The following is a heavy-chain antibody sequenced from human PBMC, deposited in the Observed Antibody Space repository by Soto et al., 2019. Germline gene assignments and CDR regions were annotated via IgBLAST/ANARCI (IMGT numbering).Heavy chain of an antibody. CDR1: GGSISSGGYY. CDR3: ASVVVEAATSRFAGYYFDY. J-gene: IGHJ4*02. CDR2: IYYSGST. V-gene: IGHV4-31*03. Sequence: PSETLSLTCTVSGGSISSGGYYWSWIRQHPGKGLEWIGYIYYSGSTYYNPSLKSRVAISVDTSKNQFSLKLSSVTAADTAVYYCASVVVEAATSRFAGYYFDYWGQGTLDTVSS. D-gene: IGHD2-15*01.